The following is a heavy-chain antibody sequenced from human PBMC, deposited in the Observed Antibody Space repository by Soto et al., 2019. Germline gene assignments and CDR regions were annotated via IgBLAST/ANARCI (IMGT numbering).Heavy chain of an antibody. Sequence: GGSLRLSCAASGVTFSSYWMSWVRQAPGKGLEWVANIKQDGSEKYYVDSVKGRFTISRDNAKNSLYLQMNSLRAEDTAVYYCARDRFIAVAGTDYWGQGTLVTVSS. CDR3: ARDRFIAVAGTDY. V-gene: IGHV3-7*01. CDR1: GVTFSSYW. J-gene: IGHJ4*02. D-gene: IGHD6-19*01. CDR2: IKQDGSEK.